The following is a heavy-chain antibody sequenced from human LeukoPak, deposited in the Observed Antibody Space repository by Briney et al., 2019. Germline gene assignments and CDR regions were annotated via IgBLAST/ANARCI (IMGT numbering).Heavy chain of an antibody. J-gene: IGHJ4*02. V-gene: IGHV1-69*13. Sequence: ASVKVSCKVSGGTFSSYPISWVRQAPGQGLEWMGEITPIFGEAQNAEKFQGRVTITADEPTSTVYMELTSLRLDYTAMYYCARNSRVASTSGLNYWGQGTLVTVSS. CDR3: ARNSRVASTSGLNY. D-gene: IGHD5-12*01. CDR1: GGTFSSYP. CDR2: ITPIFGEA.